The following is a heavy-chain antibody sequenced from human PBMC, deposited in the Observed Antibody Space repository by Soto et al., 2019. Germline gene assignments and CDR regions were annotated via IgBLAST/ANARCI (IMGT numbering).Heavy chain of an antibody. Sequence: VGSLRLSCAASGFTFSSYEMHWVRQAPGKGLEWISYISSTGSGTHYADSVKGRFTISRDNARNSLSLQMNSLRAEDTAIYYCVRDLHEPLPADVLQVANWGQGTQVTVSS. D-gene: IGHD1-1*01. V-gene: IGHV3-48*03. CDR3: VRDLHEPLPADVLQVAN. J-gene: IGHJ4*02. CDR2: ISSTGSGT. CDR1: GFTFSSYE.